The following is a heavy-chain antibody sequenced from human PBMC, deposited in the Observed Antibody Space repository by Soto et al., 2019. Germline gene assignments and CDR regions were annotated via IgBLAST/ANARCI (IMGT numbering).Heavy chain of an antibody. Sequence: GASVKVSCKASGYTFTDYGFSWVRQAPGHGLEWMGWISAYTGNTNYAQKLQGRITLTTDTSTSTAYMELRNLRSDDTAVYYCARDRPEITVPRGNSDYWGQGTLVTVSS. J-gene: IGHJ4*02. D-gene: IGHD3-10*01. CDR3: ARDRPEITVPRGNSDY. V-gene: IGHV1-18*01. CDR1: GYTFTDYG. CDR2: ISAYTGNT.